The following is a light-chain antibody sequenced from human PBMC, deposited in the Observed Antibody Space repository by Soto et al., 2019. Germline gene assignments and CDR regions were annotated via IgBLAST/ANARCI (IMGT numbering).Light chain of an antibody. CDR3: MQALQTPLT. J-gene: IGKJ4*01. CDR2: LAS. Sequence: DIVMTQSPLSLPVTPGEPASISCRSSQTLLYRNGNNYLDWYLQKPGQSPQLIFYLASNRASGVTDRFSGSGSGTDFILKISRVEAEDVGFYYCMQALQTPLTFGGGTKVEIK. V-gene: IGKV2-28*01. CDR1: QTLLYRNGNNY.